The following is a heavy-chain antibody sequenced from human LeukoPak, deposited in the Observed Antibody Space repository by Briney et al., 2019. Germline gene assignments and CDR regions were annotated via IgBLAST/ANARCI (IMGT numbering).Heavy chain of an antibody. V-gene: IGHV1-8*01. Sequence: ASVKVSCKASGYTFTSYDINWVRQATGQGLEWMGWMNPNSGNTGYAQKFQGRVTMTRNTSISTAYMELSSLRSDDTAVYYCARAGMYCSGGSCYRYYFDYWGQGTLVTVSS. J-gene: IGHJ4*02. CDR3: ARAGMYCSGGSCYRYYFDY. CDR2: MNPNSGNT. CDR1: GYTFTSYD. D-gene: IGHD2-15*01.